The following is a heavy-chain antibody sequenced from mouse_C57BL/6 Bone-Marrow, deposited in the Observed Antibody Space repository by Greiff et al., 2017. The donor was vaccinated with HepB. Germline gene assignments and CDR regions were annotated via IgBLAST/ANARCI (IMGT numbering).Heavy chain of an antibody. CDR3: ARWGGGREGYFDV. CDR2: IDPSDSYT. D-gene: IGHD1-1*01. Sequence: QVQLQQPGAELVRPGTSVKLSCKASGYTFTSYWMHWVKQRPGQGLEWIGVIDPSDSYTNYNQKFKGKATLTVDTSSSTAYMQLSSLTSEDSAVYYCARWGGGREGYFDVWGTGTTVTVSS. V-gene: IGHV1-59*01. J-gene: IGHJ1*03. CDR1: GYTFTSYW.